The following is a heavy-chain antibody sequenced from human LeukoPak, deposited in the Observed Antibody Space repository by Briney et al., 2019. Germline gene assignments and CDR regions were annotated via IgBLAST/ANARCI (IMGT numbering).Heavy chain of an antibody. D-gene: IGHD5-12*01. CDR3: ARDQAGTATVATSDY. Sequence: GGSLRLSCAASGFTFSNAWMSWVRQAPGKGLEWVSSISSSSSYIYYADSVKGRFTISRDNAKNSLYLQMNSLRAEDTAVYYCARDQAGTATVATSDYWGQGTLVTVSS. V-gene: IGHV3-21*01. CDR2: ISSSSSYI. J-gene: IGHJ4*02. CDR1: GFTFSNAW.